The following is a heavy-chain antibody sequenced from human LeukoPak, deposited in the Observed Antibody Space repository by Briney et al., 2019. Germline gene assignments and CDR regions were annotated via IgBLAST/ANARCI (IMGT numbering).Heavy chain of an antibody. V-gene: IGHV3-66*01. CDR3: ARYRWGNAFDI. CDR2: IYSGGST. J-gene: IGHJ3*02. Sequence: GGSLRLSCAASGFTFSSYAMSWVRQAPGKGLEWVSVIYSGGSTYYADSVKGRFTISRDNSKNTLYLQMNSLRAEDTAVYYCARYRWGNAFDIWGQGTMVTVSS. CDR1: GFTFSSYA. D-gene: IGHD7-27*01.